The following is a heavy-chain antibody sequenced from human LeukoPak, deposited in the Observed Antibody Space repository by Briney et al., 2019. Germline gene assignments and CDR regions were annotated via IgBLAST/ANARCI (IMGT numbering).Heavy chain of an antibody. CDR2: IKSKPDGGTT. CDR1: GFTFSNAW. V-gene: IGHV3-15*01. CDR3: TTDKLLWFGEFPPT. D-gene: IGHD3-10*01. J-gene: IGHJ5*02. Sequence: PGGSLRLSCVASGFTFSNAWMNWVRQAPGKGLEWVGRIKSKPDGGTTDYAAPVKGRFTISRDDSKNTLYLQMNSLKTEDTAVYYCTTDKLLWFGEFPPTWGQGTLVTVSS.